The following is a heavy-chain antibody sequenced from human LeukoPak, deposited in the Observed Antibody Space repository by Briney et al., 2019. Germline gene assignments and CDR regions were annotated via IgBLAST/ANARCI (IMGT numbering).Heavy chain of an antibody. J-gene: IGHJ6*03. CDR2: ISSSGSTI. D-gene: IGHD6-13*01. V-gene: IGHV3-48*03. CDR3: ARPXAGTPWYYYYTDV. Sequence: GGSLRLSCAASGFTFSSHEMNWVRQAPGKGLEWVSYISSSGSTIYYADSVKGRFTISRDNAKNSLYLQMNSLRAEDTAVYYCARPXAGTPWYYYYTDVWGKGTTVTVSS. CDR1: GFTFSSHE.